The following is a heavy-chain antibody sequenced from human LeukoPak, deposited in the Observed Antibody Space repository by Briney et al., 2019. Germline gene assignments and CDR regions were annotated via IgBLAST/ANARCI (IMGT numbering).Heavy chain of an antibody. V-gene: IGHV4-4*07. D-gene: IGHD6-19*01. J-gene: IGHJ5*02. Sequence: SETLSLTCTVSGTSMSNSYWSWIRQPPGKELEWIGHIQDRGSTIYNPSLGSRVTMSLDTPKNQFSLKLNPVTAADTAVYYCTRGQWLDVWDLWGQGTLVTVSS. CDR2: IQDRGST. CDR3: TRGQWLDVWDL. CDR1: GTSMSNSY.